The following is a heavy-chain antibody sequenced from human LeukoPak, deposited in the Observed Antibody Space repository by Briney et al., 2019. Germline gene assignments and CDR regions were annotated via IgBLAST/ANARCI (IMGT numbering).Heavy chain of an antibody. CDR3: ARLRTDFWSGYYHNWFDP. D-gene: IGHD3-3*01. V-gene: IGHV5-10-1*01. CDR1: GYSFTSYW. J-gene: IGHJ5*02. CDR2: IDPGDSYT. Sequence: GESLKISCKGSGYSFTSYWISWVRQMPGKGLEWMGRIDPGDSYTNYSPSFQGHVTISAEKSISTAYLQWSSLKASDTAMYYCARLRTDFWSGYYHNWFDPWGQGTLVTVSS.